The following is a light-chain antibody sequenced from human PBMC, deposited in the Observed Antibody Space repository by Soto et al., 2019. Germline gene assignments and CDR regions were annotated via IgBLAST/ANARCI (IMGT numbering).Light chain of an antibody. Sequence: EVVMTQSPATLSVSPGERATLSCRASQSVSTNLAWYQQKVGQAPRLLMYGASVRATGVPTRFSGSGSGTDFTLTISCLQSEDFATYYCQQYYSFPLTFGGGTKVDIK. J-gene: IGKJ4*01. CDR3: QQYYSFPLT. V-gene: IGKV3-15*01. CDR2: GAS. CDR1: QSVSTN.